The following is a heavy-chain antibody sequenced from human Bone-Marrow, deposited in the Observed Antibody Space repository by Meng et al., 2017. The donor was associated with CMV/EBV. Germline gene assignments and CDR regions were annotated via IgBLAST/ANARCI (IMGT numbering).Heavy chain of an antibody. Sequence: GESLKISCAASGFTFSSYEMNWVRQAPGKGLEWVSYISSSGSTIYYADSVKGRFTISRDNAKNSLYLQMNSLRAEDTAVYYCAREGIQEQWLLREVGHWFDPWGQGTLVTVSS. CDR3: AREGIQEQWLLREVGHWFDP. J-gene: IGHJ5*02. V-gene: IGHV3-48*03. D-gene: IGHD6-19*01. CDR2: ISSSGSTI. CDR1: GFTFSSYE.